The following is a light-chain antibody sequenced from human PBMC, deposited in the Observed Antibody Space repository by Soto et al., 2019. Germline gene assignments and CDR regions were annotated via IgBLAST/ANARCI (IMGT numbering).Light chain of an antibody. CDR2: DAS. Sequence: DIQMTQTPSTLSASVGDRVTITCRASQSISTWLAWYQQKPGRAPRLLIYDASTLESGVPSRFSGSGSGTEFTLTISSLQPDDFATYYCHQYDTYSLTFGGGTKVEI. CDR3: HQYDTYSLT. V-gene: IGKV1-5*01. J-gene: IGKJ4*01. CDR1: QSISTW.